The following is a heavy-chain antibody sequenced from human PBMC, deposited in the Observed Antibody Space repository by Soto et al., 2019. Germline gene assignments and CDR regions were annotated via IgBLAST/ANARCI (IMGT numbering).Heavy chain of an antibody. Sequence: QVQLVESGGGVVQPGRSLRLSCAASGFTFSSYAMHWVRQAPGKGLEWVAVISYDGSNKYYADSVKGRFTISRDNSKNTLYLQMNSLRTEDTAVYYCARPLWRDGYNSGYFDLWGRGTLVTVSS. CDR1: GFTFSSYA. CDR3: ARPLWRDGYNSGYFDL. D-gene: IGHD5-12*01. J-gene: IGHJ2*01. V-gene: IGHV3-30-3*01. CDR2: ISYDGSNK.